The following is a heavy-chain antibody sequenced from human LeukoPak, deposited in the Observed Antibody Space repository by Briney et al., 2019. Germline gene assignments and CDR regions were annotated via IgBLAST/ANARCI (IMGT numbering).Heavy chain of an antibody. Sequence: SETLSLTCTVSGGSISSSSYYWSWIRQPPGKGLEWIGEINHSGSTNYNPSLKSRVTISVDTSKNQFSLKLSSVTAADTAVYYCARGPPRYTNYYYYMDVWGKGTTVTVSS. CDR2: INHSGST. CDR1: GGSISSSSYY. J-gene: IGHJ6*03. D-gene: IGHD2-2*02. V-gene: IGHV4-39*07. CDR3: ARGPPRYTNYYYYMDV.